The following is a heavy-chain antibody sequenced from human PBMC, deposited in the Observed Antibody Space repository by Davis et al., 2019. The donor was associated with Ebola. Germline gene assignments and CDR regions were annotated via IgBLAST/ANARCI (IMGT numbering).Heavy chain of an antibody. V-gene: IGHV1-18*01. D-gene: IGHD2-15*01. J-gene: IGHJ4*02. CDR1: GYTFTSYG. CDR2: ISAYNGNT. CDR3: ARIGSDKDFDY. Sequence: ASVKVSCKASGYTFTSYGISWVRQAPGQGLEWMGWISAYNGNTNYAQKFQGRVTITADKSTSTAYMELSSLRSEDTAVYYCARIGSDKDFDYWGQGTLVTVSS.